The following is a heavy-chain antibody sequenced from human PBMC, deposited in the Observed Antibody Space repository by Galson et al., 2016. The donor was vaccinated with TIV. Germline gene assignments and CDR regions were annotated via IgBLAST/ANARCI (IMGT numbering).Heavy chain of an antibody. CDR1: GFTFSIFA. V-gene: IGHV3-9*01. CDR2: INWKGNSV. J-gene: IGHJ6*02. CDR3: AKNSRSDASMDYYYYHGMDV. D-gene: IGHD5-18*01. Sequence: SLRLSCAASGFTFSIFAMTWVRQAPGMGLEWVSGINWKGNSVDYADSVRGRFTISRDNAKNSLYLQMNSLRPEDTALYYCAKNSRSDASMDYYYYHGMDVWGRGTTVTVAS.